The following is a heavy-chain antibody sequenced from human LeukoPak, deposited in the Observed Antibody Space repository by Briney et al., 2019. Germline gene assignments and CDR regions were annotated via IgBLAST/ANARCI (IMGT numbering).Heavy chain of an antibody. CDR2: ITNDGTT. Sequence: PGGSLRLSCAASGFTFGTYWMHWVRQGPEKGLVWVAGITNDGTTGYADSVKGRFTISRDSAKSTVYLQMNSLSSEDTAVYYCGRERNFYYMDVWGKGTTVTVSS. CDR1: GFTFGTYW. J-gene: IGHJ6*03. CDR3: GRERNFYYMDV. V-gene: IGHV3-74*01.